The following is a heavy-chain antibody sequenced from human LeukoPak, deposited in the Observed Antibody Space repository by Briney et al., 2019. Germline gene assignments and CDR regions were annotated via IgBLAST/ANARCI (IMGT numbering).Heavy chain of an antibody. D-gene: IGHD6-19*01. V-gene: IGHV1-2*02. CDR1: GYTFTGYY. J-gene: IGHJ4*02. Sequence: ASVKVSCKASGYTFTGYYMHWVRQAPGQGLEWMGWINPNSGGTNYAQKFQGRVTMTRDTSVSTAYMELSRLRSDDTAVYYCARGEQWRPEFDYWGQGTLVTVSS. CDR2: INPNSGGT. CDR3: ARGEQWRPEFDY.